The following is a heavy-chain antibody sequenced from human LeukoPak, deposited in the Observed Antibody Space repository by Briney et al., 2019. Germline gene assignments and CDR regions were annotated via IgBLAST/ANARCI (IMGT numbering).Heavy chain of an antibody. CDR3: ARVRDSSNWYVFDI. CDR1: GFTFSSYG. V-gene: IGHV3-30*03. J-gene: IGHJ3*02. D-gene: IGHD6-13*01. Sequence: GGSLRLSCAASGFTFSSYGMHWVRQAPGKGLEWVAVISYDESNKYYADSVKGRFTVSRDNSKNTLYLQMNSLRAEDTAVYYCARVRDSSNWYVFDIWGQGTMVTVSS. CDR2: ISYDESNK.